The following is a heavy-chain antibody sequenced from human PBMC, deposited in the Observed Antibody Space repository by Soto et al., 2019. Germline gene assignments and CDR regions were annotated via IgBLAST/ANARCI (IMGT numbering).Heavy chain of an antibody. CDR2: IIPIFGTA. V-gene: IGHV1-69*01. D-gene: IGHD4-17*01. CDR3: ARTKDVDYGDYVGDLIPSYYYGMDV. Sequence: QVQLVQSGAEVKKPGSSVKVSCKASGGTFSSYAISWVRQAPGQGLEWMGGIIPIFGTANYAQKFQGRVTITADESTRTAYMELSSMRSEDTAVYYCARTKDVDYGDYVGDLIPSYYYGMDVCGQGTTVTVSS. J-gene: IGHJ6*02. CDR1: GGTFSSYA.